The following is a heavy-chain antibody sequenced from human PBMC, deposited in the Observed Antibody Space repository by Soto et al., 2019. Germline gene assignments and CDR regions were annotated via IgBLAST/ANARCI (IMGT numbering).Heavy chain of an antibody. D-gene: IGHD3-9*01. CDR3: ARDTAYVLRYPSGGP. Sequence: GGSLRLSCAASGFTFSDYYMNWVRQAPGKGLEWVSSISSSSTIYYADSVKGRFTISRDNAKNSLYLQMNSLRAEDTAMCYFARDTAYVLRYPSGGPWGQGTLVTVSS. V-gene: IGHV3-11*04. J-gene: IGHJ5*02. CDR1: GFTFSDYY. CDR2: ISSSSTI.